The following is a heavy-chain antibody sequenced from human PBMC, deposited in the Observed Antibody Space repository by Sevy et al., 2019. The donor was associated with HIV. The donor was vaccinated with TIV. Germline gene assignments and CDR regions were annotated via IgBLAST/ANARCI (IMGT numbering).Heavy chain of an antibody. J-gene: IGHJ4*02. D-gene: IGHD3-3*01. CDR1: GFIVTSHY. CDR2: IYTGGGT. CDR3: ARFPRYDEPYYFDY. Sequence: GGSLRLSCAASGFIVTSHYMAWVRQAPGKGLEWVSSIYTGGGTYYADSVKGRFTISRDNSKNTLYLQMNSLSAEDTAFYYCARFPRYDEPYYFDYWGQGALVTVSS. V-gene: IGHV3-53*01.